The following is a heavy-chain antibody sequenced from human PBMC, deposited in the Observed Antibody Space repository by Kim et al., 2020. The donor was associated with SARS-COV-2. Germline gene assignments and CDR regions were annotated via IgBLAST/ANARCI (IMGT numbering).Heavy chain of an antibody. CDR3: AKVTSGNSGWFDYFQH. J-gene: IGHJ1*01. D-gene: IGHD6-19*01. CDR2: IRDSGGST. CDR1: GFTFNNYA. Sequence: GGSLRLSCAASGFTFNNYAMSWVRQAPGKGLEWVSGIRDSGGSTKYADSVKGRFSISRDNSKNTLYLQMDSLRAEDTAVYYCAKVTSGNSGWFDYFQHWGQGTLVTVSS. V-gene: IGHV3-23*01.